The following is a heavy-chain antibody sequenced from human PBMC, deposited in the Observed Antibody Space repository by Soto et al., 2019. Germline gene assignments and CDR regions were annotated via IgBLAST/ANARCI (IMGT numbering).Heavy chain of an antibody. CDR2: LHSGGDT. J-gene: IGHJ6*02. CDR1: GIPVSSNY. D-gene: IGHD1-26*01. V-gene: IGHV3-53*04. CDR3: ARDGPYYYASRMDV. Sequence: EVQLVESGGGLVQPGGSLRLSCVASGIPVSSNYMTWVRQAPGKGLEWVSVLHSGGDTYYANSVKGRFTISRHDSTNTVFLQMNSRTAEETAVYYCARDGPYYYASRMDVWGQGTTVTVSS.